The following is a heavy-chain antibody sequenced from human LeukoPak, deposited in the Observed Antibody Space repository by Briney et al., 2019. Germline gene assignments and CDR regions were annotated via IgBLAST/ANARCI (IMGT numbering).Heavy chain of an antibody. CDR3: ARGPYGDPDY. V-gene: IGHV4-31*03. Sequence: SETLSLTCTVSGGSISSGGYYWSWIRQHPGKGLEWIGYIYYSGSTYYNPSLKSRVTISVDTSKNQFSLKLSSVTAADTAVYYCARGPYGDPDYWGQGTLVTVSS. J-gene: IGHJ4*02. D-gene: IGHD4-17*01. CDR1: GGSISSGGYY. CDR2: IYYSGST.